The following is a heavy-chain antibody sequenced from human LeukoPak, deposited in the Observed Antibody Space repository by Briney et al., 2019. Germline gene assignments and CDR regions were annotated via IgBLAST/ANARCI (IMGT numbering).Heavy chain of an antibody. J-gene: IGHJ4*02. CDR1: GFTFSIYG. D-gene: IGHD3-10*02. Sequence: PGRSLRLSCAASGFTFSIYGMHWVRQAPGKGLEWVAVISYDGSNKYYADSVKGRFTISIDNSKNTLYLQMNSLRAEDTAVYYCAKSNVRGTWTTPFDYWGQGTLVTVSS. V-gene: IGHV3-30*18. CDR3: AKSNVRGTWTTPFDY. CDR2: ISYDGSNK.